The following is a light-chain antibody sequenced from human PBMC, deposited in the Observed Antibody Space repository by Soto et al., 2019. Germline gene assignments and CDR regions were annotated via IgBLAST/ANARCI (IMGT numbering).Light chain of an antibody. V-gene: IGKV3-11*01. CDR1: QSVSTY. CDR2: DAS. Sequence: EIVLTQSPATLSLSPGERATLSCRTSQSVSTYLAWYQQKPGQAPRLLIYDASNRATGIPARFSGSGSGTDVTLPISSIEPEDFAVYYCQQRRNWTPLTFGGGTKVEIK. CDR3: QQRRNWTPLT. J-gene: IGKJ4*01.